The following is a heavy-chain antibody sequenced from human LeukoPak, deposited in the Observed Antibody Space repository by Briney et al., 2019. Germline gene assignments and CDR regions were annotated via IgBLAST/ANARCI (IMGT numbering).Heavy chain of an antibody. V-gene: IGHV4-59*01. Sequence: SETLSLTCTVSGGSISSYYWSWIRQPPGKGLEWIGYIYYSGSTNYNPSLKSRVTISVDTSKNQFSLKLSSVTAADTAVYYCARDHTVRGVMSGNWFDPWGQGTLVTVSS. D-gene: IGHD3-10*01. J-gene: IGHJ5*02. CDR1: GGSISSYY. CDR3: ARDHTVRGVMSGNWFDP. CDR2: IYYSGST.